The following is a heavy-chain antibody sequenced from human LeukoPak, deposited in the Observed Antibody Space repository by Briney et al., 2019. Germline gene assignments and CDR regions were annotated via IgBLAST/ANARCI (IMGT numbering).Heavy chain of an antibody. CDR3: ARDQDGGMDV. CDR1: GFAFSSYW. CDR2: IKKDGSEK. V-gene: IGHV3-7*05. J-gene: IGHJ6*02. Sequence: PGGSLRLSCAASGFAFSSYWMNWVRQAPGKGLECVANIKKDGSEKYYVDSVEGRFTISRDNAKNSLYLQMNSLGAADTAVYYCARDQDGGMDVWGQGTTVTVSS.